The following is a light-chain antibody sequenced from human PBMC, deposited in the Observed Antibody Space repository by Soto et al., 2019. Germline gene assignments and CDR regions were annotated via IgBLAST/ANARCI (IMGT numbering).Light chain of an antibody. V-gene: IGKV4-1*01. CDR3: QQYYSIPPT. CDR1: QTVSSN. Sequence: IVLTQSPGTLSLSPGERATLSCRASQTVSSNLAWYQQKPGQPPKLLIYWASTRESGVPDRFSGSGSGTDFTLTISSLQAEDVAVYYCQQYYSIPPTFGGGTKV. J-gene: IGKJ4*01. CDR2: WAS.